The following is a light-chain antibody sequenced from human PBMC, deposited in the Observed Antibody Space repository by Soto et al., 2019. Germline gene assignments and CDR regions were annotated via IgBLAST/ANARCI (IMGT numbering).Light chain of an antibody. CDR1: QTVSNSY. Sequence: EIVLTQSPGTLSLSPGERATLSCRASQTVSNSYLAWYQQKPGQAPRLLIYGTSSRATGIPDRFSGGGSGTEFSLTISRLEPDDLAVYYCHQYGGSPTWTFGQGTKVEI. CDR3: HQYGGSPTWT. CDR2: GTS. J-gene: IGKJ1*01. V-gene: IGKV3-20*01.